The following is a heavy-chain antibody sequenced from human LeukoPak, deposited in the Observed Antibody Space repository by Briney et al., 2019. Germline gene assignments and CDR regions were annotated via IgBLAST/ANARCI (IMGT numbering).Heavy chain of an antibody. D-gene: IGHD3-22*01. V-gene: IGHV1-46*01. CDR3: ARDLGYYYDSSGYSTLQH. CDR2: ISPSGGST. CDR1: GYTFTSNY. J-gene: IGHJ1*01. Sequence: ASVKVSCKAFGYTFTSNYMHWVRQAPGQGPEWMGVISPSGGSTTYAQKFQGRVTLTRDMSTSTDYLELSSLRSEDTAVYYCARDLGYYYDSSGYSTLQHWGQGTLVTVSS.